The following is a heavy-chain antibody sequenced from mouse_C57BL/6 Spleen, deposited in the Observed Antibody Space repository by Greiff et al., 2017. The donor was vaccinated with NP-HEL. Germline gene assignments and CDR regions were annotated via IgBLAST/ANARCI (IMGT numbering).Heavy chain of an antibody. D-gene: IGHD1-1*02. Sequence: QVQLKESGAELVKPGASVKLSCKASGYTFTSYWMHWVKQRPGQGLEWIGMIHPNSGSTNYNEKFKSKATLTVDKSSSTAYMQLSSLTSEDSAVYYCARGGYYLDYWGQGTTLTVSS. J-gene: IGHJ2*01. CDR1: GYTFTSYW. V-gene: IGHV1-64*01. CDR3: ARGGYYLDY. CDR2: IHPNSGST.